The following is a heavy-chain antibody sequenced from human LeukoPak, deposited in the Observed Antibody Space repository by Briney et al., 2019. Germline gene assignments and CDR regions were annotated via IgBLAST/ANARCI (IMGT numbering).Heavy chain of an antibody. CDR2: ISYDGSNK. D-gene: IGHD4-17*01. J-gene: IGHJ4*02. Sequence: PGGSLRLSCAASGFTFSSYGMHWVRQAPGKGLEWVAVISYDGSNKYYADSVKGRFTISRDNSKNTLYLQMNSLRAEDTAVYYCAKRDYGDYGLDYWGQGTLVTVSS. V-gene: IGHV3-30*18. CDR3: AKRDYGDYGLDY. CDR1: GFTFSSYG.